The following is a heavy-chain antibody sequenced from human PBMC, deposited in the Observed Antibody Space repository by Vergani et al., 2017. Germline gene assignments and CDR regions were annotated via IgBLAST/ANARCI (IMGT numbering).Heavy chain of an antibody. V-gene: IGHV1-46*03. Sequence: QVQEVQSGAEVKKSGASVKVSCKTSEYTFSNYYMHWVRQAPGQGLEWMGIINPSGGHTNYAQKFQGRVTMTRDTSTITVYMELSSLRSEDTAIYYCARGDYGILTGYRYWGQGTLVTVSA. CDR3: ARGDYGILTGYRY. D-gene: IGHD3-9*01. J-gene: IGHJ4*02. CDR1: EYTFSNYY. CDR2: INPSGGHT.